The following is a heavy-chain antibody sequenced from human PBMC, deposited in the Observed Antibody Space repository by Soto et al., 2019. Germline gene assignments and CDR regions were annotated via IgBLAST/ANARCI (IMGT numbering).Heavy chain of an antibody. Sequence: QVQLVQSGAEVKKPGASVKVSCKASGYTFTGYNMHWVRQAPGQGLEWMGWINPNSGATDFAQKFQGRVTMTRDTSISTAYMELSSLRSEDTAVYYCARQWELSGYYYGMDVWGQGTTVTVSS. D-gene: IGHD1-26*01. CDR2: INPNSGAT. CDR3: ARQWELSGYYYGMDV. J-gene: IGHJ6*02. V-gene: IGHV1-2*02. CDR1: GYTFTGYN.